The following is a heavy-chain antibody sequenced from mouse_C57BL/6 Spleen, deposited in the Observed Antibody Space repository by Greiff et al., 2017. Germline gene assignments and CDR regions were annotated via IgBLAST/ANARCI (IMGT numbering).Heavy chain of an antibody. Sequence: EVMLVESGGGLVQPGGSMKLSCVASGFTFSNYWMNWVRQSPEKGLEWVAQIRLKSDNYATHYAESVKGRFTISRDDSKSSVYLQMNNLRAEDTGIYYCTGSNSNLYFDYWGQGTTLTVSS. CDR2: IRLKSDNYAT. CDR1: GFTFSNYW. CDR3: TGSNSNLYFDY. J-gene: IGHJ2*01. V-gene: IGHV6-3*01. D-gene: IGHD2-5*01.